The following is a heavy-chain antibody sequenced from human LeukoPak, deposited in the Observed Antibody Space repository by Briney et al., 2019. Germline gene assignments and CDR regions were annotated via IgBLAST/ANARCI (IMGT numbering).Heavy chain of an antibody. J-gene: IGHJ4*02. D-gene: IGHD3-22*01. Sequence: ASVKVSCKASGYTFTSYGISWVRQAPGQGLEWMGWNSAYNGNTNFAQKLQGRLTMTTDTSTSTAYMELRSLRSDDTAVYYCAREYYYDSSTYYPLDYWGQGTLVTVSS. CDR2: NSAYNGNT. CDR3: AREYYYDSSTYYPLDY. V-gene: IGHV1-18*01. CDR1: GYTFTSYG.